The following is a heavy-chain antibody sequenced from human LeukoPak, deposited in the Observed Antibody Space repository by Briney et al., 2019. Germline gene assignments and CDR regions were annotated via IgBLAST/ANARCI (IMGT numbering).Heavy chain of an antibody. Sequence: GGSLRLSCAASGFTISSYSMNWVRQAPGKGLEWVSSISSSSSYIYYADSVKGRFTISRGNAKNSLYLQMNSLRAEDTAVYYCARVLSGSGGYFDYWGQGTLVTVSS. CDR1: GFTISSYS. D-gene: IGHD2/OR15-2a*01. J-gene: IGHJ4*02. CDR2: ISSSSSYI. CDR3: ARVLSGSGGYFDY. V-gene: IGHV3-21*01.